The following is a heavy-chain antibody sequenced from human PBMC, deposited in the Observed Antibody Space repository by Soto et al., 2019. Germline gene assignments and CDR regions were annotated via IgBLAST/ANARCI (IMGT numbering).Heavy chain of an antibody. Sequence: EVQLLESGGGLVQPGGSLRLSCAASGFTFNNYALSWVRQAPGKGLEWVSGITGSGTRTYYADSVEGRFTMSRDNSKNTVYLQMNSLAYDDMAVYYCVAYVVAPDYWGQGSLVTVSP. CDR2: ITGSGTRT. CDR3: VAYVVAPDY. V-gene: IGHV3-23*01. J-gene: IGHJ4*02. D-gene: IGHD3-10*02. CDR1: GFTFNNYA.